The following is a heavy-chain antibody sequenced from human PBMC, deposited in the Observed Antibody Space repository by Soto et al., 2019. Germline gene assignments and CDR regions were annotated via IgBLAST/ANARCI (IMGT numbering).Heavy chain of an antibody. CDR2: INPSGGST. CDR1: GYTFTSYY. CDR3: ARAEAAAGDY. V-gene: IGHV1-46*01. J-gene: IGHJ4*02. Sequence: ASVKVSFKASGYTFTSYYMHWLRQAPGQGLEWMGIINPSGGSTSYAQKFQGRVTMTRDTSTSTVYMELSSLRSEDTAVYYCARAEAAAGDYWGQGTLVTVSS. D-gene: IGHD6-13*01.